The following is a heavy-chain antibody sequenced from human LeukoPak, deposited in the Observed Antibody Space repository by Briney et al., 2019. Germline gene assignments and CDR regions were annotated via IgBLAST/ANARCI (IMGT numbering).Heavy chain of an antibody. Sequence: EASVKVSCKASGGTFSSYAISWVRQASGQGLEWMGGIIPIFGTANYAQKFQGRVTITTDESTSTAYMELSSLRSEDTAVYYCARVPLRFLEWSTLNHYMDVWGKGTTVTVSS. CDR2: IIPIFGTA. D-gene: IGHD3-3*01. V-gene: IGHV1-69*05. CDR3: ARVPLRFLEWSTLNHYMDV. CDR1: GGTFSSYA. J-gene: IGHJ6*03.